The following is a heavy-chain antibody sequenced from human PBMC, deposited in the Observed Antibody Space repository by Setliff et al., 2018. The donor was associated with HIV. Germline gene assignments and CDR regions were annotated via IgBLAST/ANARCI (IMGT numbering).Heavy chain of an antibody. J-gene: IGHJ3*01. CDR1: GGSISSGDYY. CDR2: IYNSGTT. CDR3: ARDGGSSTWGSGAFDV. D-gene: IGHD7-27*01. V-gene: IGHV4-30-4*02. Sequence: SETLSLTCTVSGGSISSGDYYWSWIRQPPGKGLEWIGYIYNSGTTYYNPSLKSRLTISLDTSKNQFSLKLNSVTAADTAVYYCARDGGSSTWGSGAFDVWGQGTVVTVSS.